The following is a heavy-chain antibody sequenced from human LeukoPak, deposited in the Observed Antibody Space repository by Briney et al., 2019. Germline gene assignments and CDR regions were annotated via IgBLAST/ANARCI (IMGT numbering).Heavy chain of an antibody. D-gene: IGHD3-9*01. V-gene: IGHV1-18*01. CDR1: GYTFTSYA. J-gene: IGHJ4*02. CDR2: ISAYNGNT. CDR3: ARALAQGGSFDLYYFDS. Sequence: GASVKVSCKASGYTFTSYAMNWVRQAPGQGLEWMGWISAYNGNTNYAQKLQGRVTMTTDTSTSTSYMELRSLRSDDTAVYYCARALAQGGSFDLYYFDSWGQGSLVTVSS.